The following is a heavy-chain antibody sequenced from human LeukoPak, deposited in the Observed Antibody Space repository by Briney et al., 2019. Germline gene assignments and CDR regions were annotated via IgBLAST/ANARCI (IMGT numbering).Heavy chain of an antibody. V-gene: IGHV3-11*01. CDR2: ISRSGSTK. Sequence: GGSLRLSCVASGFTFSDYNMRWIRQAPGKGLEWVSSISRSGSTKYYADSVKGRFTISRDNAKNSLFLQMNSLRAEDTAVYYCARVLRYCSGGNCYSGGLGYMDVWGKGTTVTISS. D-gene: IGHD2-15*01. CDR3: ARVLRYCSGGNCYSGGLGYMDV. J-gene: IGHJ6*03. CDR1: GFTFSDYN.